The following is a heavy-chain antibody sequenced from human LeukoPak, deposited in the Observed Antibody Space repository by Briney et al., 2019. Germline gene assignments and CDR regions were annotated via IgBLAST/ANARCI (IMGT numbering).Heavy chain of an antibody. V-gene: IGHV3-21*04. CDR3: AKAPFMITFGGVIAGKPYYFDC. CDR1: GFTFSSYS. Sequence: PGGSLRLSCAASGFTFSSYSMNWVRQAPGKGLEWVSSISSSSSYIYYADSVKGRFTISRDNPKNTLYLQMNSLRAEDTAVYYCAKAPFMITFGGVIAGKPYYFDCWGQGTLVTVSS. CDR2: ISSSSSYI. J-gene: IGHJ4*02. D-gene: IGHD3-16*02.